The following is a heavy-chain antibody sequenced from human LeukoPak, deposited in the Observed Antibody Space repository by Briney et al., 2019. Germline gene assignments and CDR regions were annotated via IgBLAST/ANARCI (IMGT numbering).Heavy chain of an antibody. CDR1: GRSISLGYY. Sequence: SETLSLTCTVSGRSISLGYYWGWIRQPPGKGLEWIGSVFHDGSTHYNPSLQSRVSISVDTSKNEFSLKLSSVSAADTARYYCARERGRSYGSVPYYYYYMDVWGKGTTVTVSS. CDR3: ARERGRSYGSVPYYYYYMDV. CDR2: VFHDGST. J-gene: IGHJ6*03. D-gene: IGHD5-18*01. V-gene: IGHV4-38-2*02.